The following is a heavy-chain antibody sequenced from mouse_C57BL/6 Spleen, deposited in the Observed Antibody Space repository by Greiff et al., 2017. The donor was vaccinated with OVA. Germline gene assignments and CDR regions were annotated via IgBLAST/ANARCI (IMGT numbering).Heavy chain of an antibody. CDR2: INPNYGTT. CDR3: ARWGLLSLAIAMDY. J-gene: IGHJ4*01. CDR1: GYSFTDYN. D-gene: IGHD2-12*01. V-gene: IGHV1-39*01. Sequence: VQLQQSGPELVKPGASVKISCKASGYSFTDYNMNWVKQSNGKSLEWIGVINPNYGTTSYNQKFKGKATLTVDQSSSTAYMQLNSLTSEDSAVYYGARWGLLSLAIAMDYWGQGTSVTVSS.